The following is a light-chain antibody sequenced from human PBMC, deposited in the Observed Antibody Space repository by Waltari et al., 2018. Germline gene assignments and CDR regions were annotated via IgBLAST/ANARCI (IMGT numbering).Light chain of an antibody. V-gene: IGKV4-1*01. CDR2: WAS. Sequence: DIVMTQSPDSLAVSLGERATINCKSSQSVLYSSNNKTYLAWYQQKPGQPPKLLIYWASTRESGVPDRFSGSGSGPDFTLTISSLQAEDVAVYYCQQYYSTLYTFGQGTKLEIK. J-gene: IGKJ2*01. CDR3: QQYYSTLYT. CDR1: QSVLYSSNNKTY.